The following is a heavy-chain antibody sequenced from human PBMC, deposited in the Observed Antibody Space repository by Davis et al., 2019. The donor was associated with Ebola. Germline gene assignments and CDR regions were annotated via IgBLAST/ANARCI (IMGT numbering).Heavy chain of an antibody. D-gene: IGHD3-3*01. Sequence: GESLKISCAASGFTFSSYGMHWVRQAPGKGLEWVAVIWYDGSNKYYADSVKGRFTISRDNSKNTLYLQMNSLRAEDTAVYYCARGGLYDFWSGDLSGMDVWGQGTTVTVSS. V-gene: IGHV3-30*19. CDR2: IWYDGSNK. CDR1: GFTFSSYG. CDR3: ARGGLYDFWSGDLSGMDV. J-gene: IGHJ6*02.